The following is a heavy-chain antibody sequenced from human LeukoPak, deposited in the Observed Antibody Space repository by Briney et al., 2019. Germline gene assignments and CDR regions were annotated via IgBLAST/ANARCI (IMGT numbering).Heavy chain of an antibody. Sequence: GGSLRLSCVVSGLNFADYAMHWVRQPPGKGLEWVSLISADGGTTFSADSVKGRFTIARDNSKNSLYLQMNSLRSEDTALYYCARDGPVAGVELDQWGQGTLVTVSS. CDR3: ARDGPVAGVELDQ. CDR1: GLNFADYA. J-gene: IGHJ4*02. D-gene: IGHD6-19*01. V-gene: IGHV3-43*02. CDR2: ISADGGTT.